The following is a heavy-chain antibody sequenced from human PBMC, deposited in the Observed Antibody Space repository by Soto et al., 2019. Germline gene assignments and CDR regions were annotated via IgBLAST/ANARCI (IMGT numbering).Heavy chain of an antibody. J-gene: IGHJ4*02. CDR2: IIPIFGTA. D-gene: IGHD4-17*01. CDR3: ARDPGMTTVVRFDY. Sequence: SVKVSCKASGGTFSSYAISWVRQAPGQGLEWMGGIIPIFGTANYAQKFQGRVTITADESTSTAYMELSSLRSEDTAVYYCARDPGMTTVVRFDYWGQGTLVTVSS. CDR1: GGTFSSYA. V-gene: IGHV1-69*13.